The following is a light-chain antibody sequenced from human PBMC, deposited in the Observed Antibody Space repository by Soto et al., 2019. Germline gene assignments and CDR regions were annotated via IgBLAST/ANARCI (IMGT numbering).Light chain of an antibody. V-gene: IGKV1-17*01. CDR1: QGIGND. CDR3: VQHNTYPRT. Sequence: DIQMTQSPSSLSAPVGDRVTITCRASQGIGNDLGWYQQKPGKAPKRLIYVASSLQSGDPPRFGGSGSGTEFTLTTSSLQPGDFATDFWVQHNTYPRTFGQGTKVAIK. CDR2: VAS. J-gene: IGKJ1*01.